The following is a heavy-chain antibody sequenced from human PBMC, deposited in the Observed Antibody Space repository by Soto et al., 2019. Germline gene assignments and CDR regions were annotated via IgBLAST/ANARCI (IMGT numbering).Heavy chain of an antibody. J-gene: IGHJ4*02. CDR1: GFTFGDYA. Sequence: PGGSLRLSCTASGFTFGDYAMSWFRQAPGKGLEWVGFIRSKAYGGTTEYAASVKGRFTISRDDSKSIAYLQMNSLKTEDTAVYYCVRAMYYTDSSGYTRCFDYWGRGTLVTVSS. D-gene: IGHD3-22*01. CDR3: VRAMYYTDSSGYTRCFDY. CDR2: IRSKAYGGTT. V-gene: IGHV3-49*03.